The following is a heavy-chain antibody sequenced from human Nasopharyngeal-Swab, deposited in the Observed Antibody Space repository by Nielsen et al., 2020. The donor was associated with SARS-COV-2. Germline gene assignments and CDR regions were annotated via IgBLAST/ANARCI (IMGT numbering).Heavy chain of an antibody. CDR1: GFTFSTYD. V-gene: IGHV3-23*01. Sequence: GGSLRLSCAASGFTFSTYDMSWVRQAQGKGLEWASGISGSGESTHYAEYVKGRFTISRDNSQHTLYLQMNSLRAEDTAVYYCVKGPSAVIHDFDYWGQGTLVTFSS. CDR3: VKGPSAVIHDFDY. CDR2: ISGSGEST. D-gene: IGHD2-21*01. J-gene: IGHJ4*02.